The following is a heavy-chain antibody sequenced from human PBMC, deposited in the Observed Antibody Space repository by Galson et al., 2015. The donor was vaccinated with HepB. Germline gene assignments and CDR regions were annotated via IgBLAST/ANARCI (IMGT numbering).Heavy chain of an antibody. D-gene: IGHD6-13*01. V-gene: IGHV3-73*01. CDR1: GFTFSGSA. CDR3: TRLGDFSGYSSR. CDR2: IRSKADNYAT. J-gene: IGHJ4*02. Sequence: SLRLSCAASGFTFSGSAIHWVHQAPGKGPEWVGHIRSKADNYATAYVESLKGRFTISRDDSKNTAYLHMNSLKTEDTAVYYCTRLGDFSGYSSRWGQGTLVTVSS.